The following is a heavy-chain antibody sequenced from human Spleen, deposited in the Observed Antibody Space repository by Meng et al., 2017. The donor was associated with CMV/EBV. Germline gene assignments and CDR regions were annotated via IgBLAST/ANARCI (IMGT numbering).Heavy chain of an antibody. Sequence: QGELGQAGDEVKNPGASVKVSCKASGYTFTGYYMHWVRQAPGQGLEWMGWINPNSGGTNYAQKFQGRATMTRDTSISTAYMELSRLRSDDTAVYYCARDGYYYDSSGYQPADYWGQGTLVTVSS. CDR2: INPNSGGT. J-gene: IGHJ4*02. CDR1: GYTFTGYY. CDR3: ARDGYYYDSSGYQPADY. D-gene: IGHD3-22*01. V-gene: IGHV1-2*02.